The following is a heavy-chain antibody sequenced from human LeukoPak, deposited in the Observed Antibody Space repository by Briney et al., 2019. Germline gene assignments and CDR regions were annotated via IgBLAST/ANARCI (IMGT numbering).Heavy chain of an antibody. J-gene: IGHJ6*02. Sequence: SETLSLTCTVSGGSISSYYWSWIRQPAGKGREWIGRIYTSGSTNYNTSLKSRVTMSIDTSKNQFSLKLSSVTAADTAVYYCAGITPYYYYGMDVWGQGTTVTVSS. V-gene: IGHV4-4*07. CDR3: AGITPYYYYGMDV. D-gene: IGHD3-3*01. CDR1: GGSISSYY. CDR2: IYTSGST.